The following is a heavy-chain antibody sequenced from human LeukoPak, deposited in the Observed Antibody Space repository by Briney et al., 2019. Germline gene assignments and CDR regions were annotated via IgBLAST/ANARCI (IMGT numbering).Heavy chain of an antibody. CDR2: ISYDGSNK. CDR3: AKDLSSLAAAGYYFDY. J-gene: IGHJ4*02. CDR1: GFTFSSYA. Sequence: PGGSLRLSCAASGFTFSSYAMHWVRQAPGKGLEWVAVISYDGSNKYYADSVKGRFTISRDNSKNTLYLQMNSLRAEDTAVYYCAKDLSSLAAAGYYFDYWGQGTLVTVSS. V-gene: IGHV3-30-3*01. D-gene: IGHD6-13*01.